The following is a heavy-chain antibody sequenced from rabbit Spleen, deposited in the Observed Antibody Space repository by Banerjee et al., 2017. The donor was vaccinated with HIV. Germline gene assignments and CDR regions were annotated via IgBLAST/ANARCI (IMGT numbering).Heavy chain of an antibody. CDR3: ARDGAGSSYFNL. V-gene: IGHV1S7*01. J-gene: IGHJ4*01. D-gene: IGHD8-1*01. CDR2: IDPIFGST. CDR1: GFDFSSYY. Sequence: QLKESGGGLVQPGGSLKLSCKASGFDFSSYYMNWVRQAPGKGLEWIGYIDPIFGSTYYASWVNGRFTISSHNAQNTLYLQLNSLTAADTATYFCARDGAGSSYFNLWGPGTLVTFS.